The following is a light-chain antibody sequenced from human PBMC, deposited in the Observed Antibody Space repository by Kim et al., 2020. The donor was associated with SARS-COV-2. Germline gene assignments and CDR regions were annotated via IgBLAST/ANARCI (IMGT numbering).Light chain of an antibody. CDR1: RSVTNE. Sequence: SLSPEESATRSCKASRSVTNELVWYQHKPGQAPRLLIYDTSTRPTGIPARLSGDGSGTDFTLTIDSLEPEDAAVYYCHHRNCWPPFGQGTRLEIK. CDR3: HHRNCWPP. CDR2: DTS. V-gene: IGKV3-11*01. J-gene: IGKJ5*01.